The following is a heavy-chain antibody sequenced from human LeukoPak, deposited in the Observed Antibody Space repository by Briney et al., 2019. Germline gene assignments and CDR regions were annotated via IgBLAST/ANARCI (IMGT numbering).Heavy chain of an antibody. CDR1: GFTFSSYN. V-gene: IGHV3-21*01. CDR2: ISTSGSFI. Sequence: PGGSLRLSCAASGFTFSSYNMNWVRQAPGKGLEWGSSISTSGSFIYKAHSVKGRFTISRENAKTPLYVQMNSLRAEDTAVYCCARDNVTVAQGYYFYYVLDVWGQGTTVTVSS. CDR3: ARDNVTVAQGYYFYYVLDV. D-gene: IGHD6-13*01. J-gene: IGHJ6*02.